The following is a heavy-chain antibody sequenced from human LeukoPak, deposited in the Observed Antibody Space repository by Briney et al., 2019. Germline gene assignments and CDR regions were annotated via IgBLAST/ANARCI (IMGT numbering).Heavy chain of an antibody. D-gene: IGHD3-10*01. J-gene: IGHJ4*02. CDR1: GFTFSTYW. CDR3: AKEYKAGEGFDY. V-gene: IGHV3-74*01. Sequence: GGSLRLSCAASGFTFSTYWMHWVRQDPGKGLVWVSRISSDASITSYADPVKGRFTISRDNSKNTLYLQMNSLRAEDTAVYYCAKEYKAGEGFDYWGQGTLVTVSS. CDR2: ISSDASIT.